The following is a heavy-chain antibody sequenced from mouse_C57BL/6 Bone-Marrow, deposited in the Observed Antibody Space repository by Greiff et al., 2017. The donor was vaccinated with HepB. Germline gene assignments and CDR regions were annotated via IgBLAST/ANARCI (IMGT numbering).Heavy chain of an antibody. V-gene: IGHV5-12*01. CDR3: ARHEAY. CDR1: GFTFSDYY. Sequence: EVMLVESGGGLVQPGGSLKLSCAASGFTFSDYYMYWVRQTPEKRLEWVAYISNGGGSTYYPDTVKGRFTISRDNAKNPLYLQMSRLKSEDTAMYYCARHEAYWGQGTLVTVSA. CDR2: ISNGGGST. J-gene: IGHJ3*01.